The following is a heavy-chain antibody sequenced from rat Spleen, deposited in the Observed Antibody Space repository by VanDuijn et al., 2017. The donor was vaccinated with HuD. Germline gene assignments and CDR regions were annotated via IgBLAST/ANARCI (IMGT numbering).Heavy chain of an antibody. CDR1: GFTFSDYN. V-gene: IGHV5S10*01. J-gene: IGHJ2*01. CDR3: ARHPDYSNYFDY. Sequence: EVQLVESGGDLVQPGRSLELSCAASGFTFSDYNMAWVRQAPKKGLEWVATISSDGGRNFYRDSVKGRFTISRDNAKSSLYLQMDSLRSEDTATYYCARHPDYSNYFDYWGQGVMVTVSS. D-gene: IGHD1-1*01. CDR2: ISSDGGRN.